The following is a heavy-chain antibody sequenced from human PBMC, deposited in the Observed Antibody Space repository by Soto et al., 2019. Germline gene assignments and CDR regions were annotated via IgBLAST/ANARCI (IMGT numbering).Heavy chain of an antibody. D-gene: IGHD3-22*01. Sequence: GGSLRLSCAASGFTFSSYWMSWVSQATGKRLEWVTNTNKVESEKNYLDSVKGRFAVFRDNAKNSLYLQMNSLRGEDTAVYYWVRDRGYSVFDYWGQGTRVTVSS. CDR2: TNKVESEK. CDR3: VRDRGYSVFDY. J-gene: IGHJ4*02. V-gene: IGHV3-7*01. CDR1: GFTFSSYW.